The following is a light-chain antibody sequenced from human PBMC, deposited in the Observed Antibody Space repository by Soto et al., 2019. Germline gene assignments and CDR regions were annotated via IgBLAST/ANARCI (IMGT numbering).Light chain of an antibody. CDR2: EVS. CDR3: NAFTRSNTWV. Sequence: QSVLTQPPSVSGSPGQSVTISCTGTSSDVGSYNRVSWYQQPPGTAPKLIIYEVSNRPSGVPDRFFGSKSANTASLTISGLQAEDDADYYCNAFTRSNTWVFGGGTKLTVL. V-gene: IGLV2-18*02. CDR1: SSDVGSYNR. J-gene: IGLJ3*02.